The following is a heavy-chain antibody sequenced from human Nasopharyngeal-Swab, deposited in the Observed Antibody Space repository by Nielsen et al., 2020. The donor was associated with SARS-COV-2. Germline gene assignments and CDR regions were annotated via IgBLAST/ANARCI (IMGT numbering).Heavy chain of an antibody. J-gene: IGHJ5*02. CDR2: ISSSFSYI. CDR3: ARDGLYSSSWYSSGWFDP. Sequence: GESLKIPCAASGFTFSSYSMNWVRQAPGKGPEWVSSISSSFSYIYYADSVKGRFTISRDNAKNSLYLQMNSLRAEDTAVYYCARDGLYSSSWYSSGWFDPWGQGTLVTVSS. V-gene: IGHV3-21*01. D-gene: IGHD6-13*01. CDR1: GFTFSSYS.